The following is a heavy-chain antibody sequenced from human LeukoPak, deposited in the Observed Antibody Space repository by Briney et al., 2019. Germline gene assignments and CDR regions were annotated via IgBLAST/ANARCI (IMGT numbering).Heavy chain of an antibody. D-gene: IGHD6-6*01. CDR2: IYYSGRT. V-gene: IGHV4-61*01. CDR3: ARGGAARRSPFDY. CDR1: DGSISSDSFL. J-gene: IGHJ4*02. Sequence: SETLSLTCSVSDGSISSDSFLWGWIRQPPGKGLEWIGNIYYSGRTNYNPSLKSRVTISIDTSKNQFSLTLSSVTAADTAVYYCARGGAARRSPFDYWGQGTLVTVSS.